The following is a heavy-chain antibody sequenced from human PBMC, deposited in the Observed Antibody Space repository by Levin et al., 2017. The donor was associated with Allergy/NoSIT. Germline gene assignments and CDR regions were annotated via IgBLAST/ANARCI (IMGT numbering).Heavy chain of an antibody. Sequence: SETLSLTCTISGGSISSNHWSWIRQPPGKGLEWIGNIYYSENTNYNPSLKSRVTISVDTSKNQLSLTLSSVTASDTAVYFCAREGTYFDSTGYYYRGFDYWGQGTLVTVSP. V-gene: IGHV4-59*01. J-gene: IGHJ4*02. CDR1: GGSISSNH. CDR3: AREGTYFDSTGYYYRGFDY. D-gene: IGHD3-22*01. CDR2: IYYSENT.